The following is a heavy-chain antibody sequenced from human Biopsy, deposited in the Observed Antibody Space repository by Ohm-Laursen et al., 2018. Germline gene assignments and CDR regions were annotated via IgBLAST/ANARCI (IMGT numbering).Heavy chain of an antibody. D-gene: IGHD4/OR15-4a*01. CDR1: GGSFSGYD. J-gene: IGHJ3*01. Sequence: PSETLSLTCAVDGGSFSGYDWTWIRQPPGKGLEWVGEFSHTGTTIYNPSLKSRLTISVDKSKNHFSLRLTSVTAADTATYFCARGPYGDNAGAFDVWGQGTMVTVSS. CDR2: FSHTGTT. V-gene: IGHV4-34*01. CDR3: ARGPYGDNAGAFDV.